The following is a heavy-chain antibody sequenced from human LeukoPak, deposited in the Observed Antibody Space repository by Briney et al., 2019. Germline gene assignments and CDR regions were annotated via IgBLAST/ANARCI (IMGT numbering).Heavy chain of an antibody. CDR1: GFTFSSYE. D-gene: IGHD3-10*01. CDR3: ARGGVFDV. V-gene: IGHV3-48*03. CDR2: ISSSGSTI. J-gene: IGHJ3*01. Sequence: PGGSLRLSCAASGFTFSSYEMIWVRQAPRKGLEWVSCISSSGSTIYYSDSVKGRFTISRDNANNSLYLQMNSLRAEDTAVYYCARGGVFDVWGQGTMVTVAS.